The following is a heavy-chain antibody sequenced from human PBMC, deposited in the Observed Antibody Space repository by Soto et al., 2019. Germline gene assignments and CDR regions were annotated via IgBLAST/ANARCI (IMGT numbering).Heavy chain of an antibody. CDR1: GDSISSGGYY. J-gene: IGHJ4*02. D-gene: IGHD1-7*01. Sequence: PSETLSLTCTVSGDSISSGGYYWSWIRQHPGKGLEWIGYIYDNGGAYYSPSLKGRVVISVDRSENQFSLRLSSVTDADTAVYYSARVKGGTSRRAFDSWGQGTLVTVSS. V-gene: IGHV4-31*03. CDR3: ARVKGGTSRRAFDS. CDR2: IYDNGGA.